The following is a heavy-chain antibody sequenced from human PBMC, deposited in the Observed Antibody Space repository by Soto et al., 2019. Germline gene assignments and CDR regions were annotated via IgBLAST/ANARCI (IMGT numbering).Heavy chain of an antibody. CDR2: TGSGTGPG. Sequence: QVQLVQSGTEVKKPGSSVKVSCKASGGSLSTNPISWVRQAPGQGLEWMGGTGSGTGPGNHAQKFQGRLTVTPDKSTSTVYMELTNLSAEDTAEYYCARRDSGGFYRFFDSWGQGTLVTVSS. J-gene: IGHJ4*02. CDR3: ARRDSGGFYRFFDS. D-gene: IGHD2-15*01. CDR1: GGSLSTNP. V-gene: IGHV1-69*06.